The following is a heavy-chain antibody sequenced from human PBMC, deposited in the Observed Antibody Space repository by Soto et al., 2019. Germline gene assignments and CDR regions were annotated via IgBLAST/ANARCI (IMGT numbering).Heavy chain of an antibody. Sequence: SETLSLTCTVSGGSISSGGYYWSWIRQHPGKGLEWIGYIYYSGSTYYNPSLKSRVTISVDTSKNQFSLKLSSVTAADTAVYYCARMHTGSSGYNHNWFDPWGQGTLVTVSS. V-gene: IGHV4-31*03. CDR3: ARMHTGSSGYNHNWFDP. CDR1: GGSISSGGYY. D-gene: IGHD3-22*01. CDR2: IYYSGST. J-gene: IGHJ5*02.